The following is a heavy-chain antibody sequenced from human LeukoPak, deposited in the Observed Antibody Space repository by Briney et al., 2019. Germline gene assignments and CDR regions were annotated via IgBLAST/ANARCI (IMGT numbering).Heavy chain of an antibody. CDR1: GYTFTSYG. CDR3: ARDLYYDILTGYYSHYYYYMDV. Sequence: ASVKVSCKASGYTFTSYGISWVRQAPGQGLEWMGRIIPILGIANYAQKFQGRVTITADKSTSTAYMELSSLRSEDTAVYYCARDLYYDILTGYYSHYYYYMDVWGKGTTVTVSS. CDR2: IIPILGIA. V-gene: IGHV1-69*04. D-gene: IGHD3-9*01. J-gene: IGHJ6*03.